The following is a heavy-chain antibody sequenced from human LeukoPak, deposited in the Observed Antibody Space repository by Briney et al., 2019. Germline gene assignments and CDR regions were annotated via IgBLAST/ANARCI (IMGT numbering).Heavy chain of an antibody. J-gene: IGHJ4*02. D-gene: IGHD6-19*01. V-gene: IGHV3-73*01. Sequence: PGGSLRLSCAASGFTFSDSDIHWVRQASGKGLEWVGRITTKRSNYATAYTASVKGRSTISRHDSENTAYLQMNSLKTEDTALYYCTTYRSGHYWGQGTLVTVSS. CDR1: GFTFSDSD. CDR3: TTYRSGHY. CDR2: ITTKRSNYAT.